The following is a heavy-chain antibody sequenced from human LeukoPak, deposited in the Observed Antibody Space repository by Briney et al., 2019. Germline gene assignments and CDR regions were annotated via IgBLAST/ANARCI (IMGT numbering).Heavy chain of an antibody. CDR2: INQDGSEM. CDR1: GFTFSRYW. D-gene: IGHD3-10*01. J-gene: IGHJ4*02. CDR3: ARDPSHLWFGELPYYFDY. V-gene: IGHV3-7*01. Sequence: QPGGSLRLSCVASGFTFSRYWMSWVRQAPGKGLEWVANINQDGSEMYFVDSVRGRFTVSRDNAKNSLYLQMNSLRADDTAVYYCARDPSHLWFGELPYYFDYWGQGTLVTVSS.